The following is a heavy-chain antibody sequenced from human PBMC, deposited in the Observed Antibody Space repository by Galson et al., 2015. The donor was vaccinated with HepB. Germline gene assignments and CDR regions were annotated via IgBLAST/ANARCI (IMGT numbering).Heavy chain of an antibody. CDR1: GGSISSSSSY. J-gene: IGHJ4*02. CDR2: IYYSGST. CDR3: ARQAVHITMIDY. Sequence: SETLSLTCTVSGGSISSSSSYWGWIRQPPGKGLEWIGYIYYSGSTNYNPSLKSRVTISVDTSKNQFSLKLSSVTAADTAVYYCARQAVHITMIDYWGQGTLVTVSS. D-gene: IGHD3-22*01. V-gene: IGHV4-61*05.